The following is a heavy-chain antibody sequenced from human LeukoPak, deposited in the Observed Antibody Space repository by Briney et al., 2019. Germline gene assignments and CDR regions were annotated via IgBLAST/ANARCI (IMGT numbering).Heavy chain of an antibody. CDR2: ISGSGGST. CDR1: GFTFSSYA. CDR3: AKGPYYDILTGYSTTEYYFDY. Sequence: GGSLRLSCAASGFTFSSYAMSWVRQAPGKGLEWVSAISGSGGSTYYADSVKGRFTISRDNSKNTLYLQMNSLRAEDTAVYYCAKGPYYDILTGYSTTEYYFDYWGQGTLVTVSS. V-gene: IGHV3-23*01. D-gene: IGHD3-9*01. J-gene: IGHJ4*02.